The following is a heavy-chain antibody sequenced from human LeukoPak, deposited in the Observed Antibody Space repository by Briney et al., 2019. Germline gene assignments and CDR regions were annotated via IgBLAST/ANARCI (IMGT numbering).Heavy chain of an antibody. V-gene: IGHV4-59*01. Sequence: SETLSLTCTVSGGSISSYYWSWIRQPPGKGLEWIGYIYYSGSTNYNPSLKSRVTISVDTSKNQFSLKLSSVTAADTAVYYCARGEYSSSWSKAFDIWGQGTMVTVSS. CDR3: ARGEYSSSWSKAFDI. D-gene: IGHD6-13*01. CDR1: GGSISSYY. CDR2: IYYSGST. J-gene: IGHJ3*02.